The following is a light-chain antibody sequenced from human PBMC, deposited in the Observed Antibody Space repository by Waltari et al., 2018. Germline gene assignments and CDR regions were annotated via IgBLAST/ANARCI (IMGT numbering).Light chain of an antibody. CDR1: SSTIGSHL. CDR3: AAWDDSLHGHWV. CDR2: RSD. V-gene: IGLV1-44*01. Sequence: QSVLTQPPSASGTPGQRVTVSCSGSSSTIGSHLVNWSQQFPGKAPQLLIDRSDQRPSGVPDRFSGSKSGTSASLAINGLQSEDEAAYYCAAWDDSLHGHWVFGGGTKVTVL. J-gene: IGLJ3*02.